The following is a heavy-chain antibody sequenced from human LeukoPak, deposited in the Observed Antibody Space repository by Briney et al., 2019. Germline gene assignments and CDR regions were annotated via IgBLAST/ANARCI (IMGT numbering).Heavy chain of an antibody. CDR3: ATVGYYGSDDL. V-gene: IGHV3-48*03. Sequence: HAGGSLRLSCAASGFTFSSYSMNWVRQAPGKGLEWVSYISSSGSTIYYADSVKGRFTISRDNAKNSLYLQMNSLRAEDTAVYYCATVGYYGSDDLWGRGTLVTVSS. CDR2: ISSSGSTI. CDR1: GFTFSSYS. D-gene: IGHD3-10*01. J-gene: IGHJ2*01.